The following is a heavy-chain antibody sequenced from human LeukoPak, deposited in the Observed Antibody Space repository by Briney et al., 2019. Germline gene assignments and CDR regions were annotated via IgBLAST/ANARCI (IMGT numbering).Heavy chain of an antibody. CDR2: IHQRAGA. CDR1: GGSFTDYY. Sequence: PSETLSLTCAVYGGSFTDYYWSWIRHLPGKRLEWIGEIHQRAGANYNPSLWGRVTISADTSKDQFSLHLTSVTAADTATFYCARGPVRDDGLTGISYYFGLDVWGHGTTVTVFS. J-gene: IGHJ6*02. D-gene: IGHD2-21*02. CDR3: ARGPVRDDGLTGISYYFGLDV. V-gene: IGHV4-34*01.